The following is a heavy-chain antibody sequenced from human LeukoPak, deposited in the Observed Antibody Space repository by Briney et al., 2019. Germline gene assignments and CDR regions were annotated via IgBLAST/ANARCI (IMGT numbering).Heavy chain of an antibody. CDR1: GFTFSSYE. V-gene: IGHV3-48*03. J-gene: IGHJ3*02. D-gene: IGHD2-15*01. Sequence: PGGSLRLSCAASGFTFSSYEMNWVRQAPGKGLEWVSYISSSGSTIYYADSVKGRFTIPRDNAKNSLYMQMNSLRVEDTAVYYCAREGGSDAFDIWGQGTLVTVSS. CDR3: AREGGSDAFDI. CDR2: ISSSGSTI.